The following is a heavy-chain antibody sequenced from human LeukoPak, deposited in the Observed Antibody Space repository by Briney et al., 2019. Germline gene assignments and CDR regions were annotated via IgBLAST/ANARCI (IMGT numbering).Heavy chain of an antibody. CDR1: GRSISSYY. CDR2: IYTSGST. J-gene: IGHJ6*03. D-gene: IGHD2-2*01. Sequence: SETLSLTCTVSGRSISSYYWSWIRQPAGRGLEWIGRIYTSGSTNHNPSLESRDTISVDKSKNQFSLKLSSVTAADTAVYYCARDWFSEYQLPHKLRYYYYYMDVWGKGTTATVSS. CDR3: ARDWFSEYQLPHKLRYYYYYMDV. V-gene: IGHV4-4*07.